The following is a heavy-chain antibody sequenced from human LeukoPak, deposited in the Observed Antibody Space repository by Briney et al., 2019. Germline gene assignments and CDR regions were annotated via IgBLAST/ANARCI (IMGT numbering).Heavy chain of an antibody. V-gene: IGHV3-11*04. CDR1: GFTFSDYY. J-gene: IGHJ1*01. Sequence: GGSLRLSCAASGFTFSDYYMSWIRQAPGKGLEWVSYISSSGSTIYYADSVKGRFTISRDNAKNSLYLQMNSLRAEDTAVYYCATLGPSGYSSGWYHAEYFQHWGQGTLVTVSS. CDR3: ATLGPSGYSSGWYHAEYFQH. D-gene: IGHD6-19*01. CDR2: ISSSGSTI.